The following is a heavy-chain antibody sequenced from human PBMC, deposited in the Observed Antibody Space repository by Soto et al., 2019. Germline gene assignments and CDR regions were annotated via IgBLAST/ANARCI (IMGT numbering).Heavy chain of an antibody. V-gene: IGHV3-30-3*01. J-gene: IGHJ6*02. CDR1: GFTFSSYA. CDR2: ISYDGSNK. Sequence: GGSLRLSCAASGFTFSSYAMHWVRQAPGRGLEWVAVISYDGSNKYYADSVKGRFTISRDNSKNTLYLQMNSLRAEDTAVYYCARDVEYSSSSGYYYYYGMDVWGQGTTVTVSS. D-gene: IGHD6-6*01. CDR3: ARDVEYSSSSGYYYYYGMDV.